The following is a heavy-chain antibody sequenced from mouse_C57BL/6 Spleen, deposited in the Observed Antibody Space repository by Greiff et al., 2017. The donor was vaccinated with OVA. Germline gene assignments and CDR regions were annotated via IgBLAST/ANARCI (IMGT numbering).Heavy chain of an antibody. J-gene: IGHJ4*01. Sequence: EVQLQQSGPELVKPGASVKISCKASGYTFTDYYMNWVKQSHGKSLEWIGDINPNNGGTSYNQKFKGKATLTVDKSSSTAYMELRSLTSEDSAVYYCARDYSNPYYYAMDYWGQGTSVTVSS. CDR1: GYTFTDYY. D-gene: IGHD2-5*01. CDR2: INPNNGGT. V-gene: IGHV1-26*01. CDR3: ARDYSNPYYYAMDY.